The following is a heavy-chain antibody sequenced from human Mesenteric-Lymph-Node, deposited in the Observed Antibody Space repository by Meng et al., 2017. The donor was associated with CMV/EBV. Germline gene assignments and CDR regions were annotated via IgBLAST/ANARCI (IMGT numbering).Heavy chain of an antibody. D-gene: IGHD4-11*01. CDR2: IKQDGSEK. CDR1: GFTFSSYW. CDR3: ARERDNSWDLLRFYGMDV. Sequence: GGSLRLSCAASGFTFSSYWMSWVRQAPGKGREWVANIKQDGSEKFYVDSVKGRFTISRDNAKHSLHLQMNSLRGEDTAVYYCARERDNSWDLLRFYGMDVWGQGTTVTVSS. J-gene: IGHJ6*02. V-gene: IGHV3-7*01.